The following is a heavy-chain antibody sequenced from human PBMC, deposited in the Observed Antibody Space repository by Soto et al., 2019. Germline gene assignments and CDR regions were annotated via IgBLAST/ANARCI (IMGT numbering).Heavy chain of an antibody. CDR1: GFTFSSYS. J-gene: IGHJ5*02. CDR2: ISSSSSYI. CDR3: ARDFLEYYPGNWFDP. D-gene: IGHD1-1*01. V-gene: IGHV3-21*01. Sequence: GGSLRLSCAASGFTFSSYSMNWVRQAPGKGLEWVSSISSSSSYIYYADSVKGRFTISRDNAKNSLYLQMNSLRAEDTAVYYCARDFLEYYPGNWFDPWGQGTLVTVSS.